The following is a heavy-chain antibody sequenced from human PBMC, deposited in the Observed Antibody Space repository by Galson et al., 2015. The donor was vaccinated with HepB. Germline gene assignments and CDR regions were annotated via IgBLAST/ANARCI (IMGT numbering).Heavy chain of an antibody. CDR2: ISHSGNT. Sequence: ETLSLTCAVSGYSISSHYYWGWIRRPPGRGLEWIGSISHSGNTFYNPSLKSRVTISVDTSKSQFSLNLTSVTAADTAVYYCARVDYGGNSGGYYYGMDVWGQGTTVTVSS. CDR3: ARVDYGGNSGGYYYGMDV. J-gene: IGHJ6*02. V-gene: IGHV4-38-2*01. CDR1: GYSISSHYY. D-gene: IGHD4-23*01.